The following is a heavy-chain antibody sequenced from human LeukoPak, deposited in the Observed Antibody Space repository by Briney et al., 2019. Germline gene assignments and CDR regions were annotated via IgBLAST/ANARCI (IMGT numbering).Heavy chain of an antibody. D-gene: IGHD3-9*01. V-gene: IGHV3-20*04. CDR1: GFTFDDYG. Sequence: GGSLRLSCAASGFTFDDYGMSWDRQAPGKGLEWVSGINWNGGSTGYADSVKGRFTISRDDAKNSLYLQMNSLRDEDTAVYYCARGSDILTGYYSAYYYYMDVWGKGTTVTVSS. CDR3: ARGSDILTGYYSAYYYYMDV. J-gene: IGHJ6*03. CDR2: INWNGGST.